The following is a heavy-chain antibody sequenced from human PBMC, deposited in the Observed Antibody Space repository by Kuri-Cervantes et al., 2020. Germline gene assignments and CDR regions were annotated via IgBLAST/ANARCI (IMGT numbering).Heavy chain of an antibody. D-gene: IGHD6-13*01. CDR2: ISGSGGST. V-gene: IGHV3-23*01. J-gene: IGHJ5*02. Sequence: GGSLRLSCAASGFTFSHYAMTWVRQAPGKGLEWVSGISGSGGSTYYADSVKGRFTISRDNSKNTLYLQMNSLRAEDTAVYYCARDKRPRGSSWYFPYNWFDPWGQGTLVTVSS. CDR1: GFTFSHYA. CDR3: ARDKRPRGSSWYFPYNWFDP.